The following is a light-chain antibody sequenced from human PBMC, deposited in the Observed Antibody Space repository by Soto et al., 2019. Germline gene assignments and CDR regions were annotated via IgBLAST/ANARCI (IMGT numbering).Light chain of an antibody. J-gene: IGKJ1*01. CDR2: AAS. V-gene: IGKV1-39*01. Sequence: DIQMTQSPSSLSASVGDRVTITCRASQSINNYLNWYQQKPGKAPKVLIYAASSLQSGVPSRFSGSGSGTDFTLTSSSLQPEPFATYYCHPNYNTPWTFGQGTKVEIK. CDR3: HPNYNTPWT. CDR1: QSINNY.